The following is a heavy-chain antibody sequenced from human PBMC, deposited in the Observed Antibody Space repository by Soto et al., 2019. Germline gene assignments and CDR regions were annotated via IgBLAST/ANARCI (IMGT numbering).Heavy chain of an antibody. D-gene: IGHD2-2*01. J-gene: IGHJ4*02. V-gene: IGHV3-30*18. CDR2: ISYDGSNK. Sequence: PGGSLRLSCAASGFTFSSYGMHWVRQAPGKGLEWVAVISYDGSNKYYADSVKGRFTISRDNSKNTLYLQMNSLRAEDTAVYYCAKGYEYQLLAFEYWGQGTLVTVSS. CDR1: GFTFSSYG. CDR3: AKGYEYQLLAFEY.